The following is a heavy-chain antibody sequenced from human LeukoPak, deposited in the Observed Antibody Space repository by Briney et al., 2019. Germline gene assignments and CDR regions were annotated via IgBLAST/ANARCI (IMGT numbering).Heavy chain of an antibody. D-gene: IGHD6-13*01. CDR3: GRFGYEAAVDL. CDR1: GFTFSTYW. Sequence: PGGSLRLSCAASGFTFSTYWMTWVRLAPGKGLEWEANIEPAGSDTYYVAPVKGRFTIFRDNAKNLLYLQMNDLRADDTAVYSCGRFGYEAAVDLWGQGTLVAVS. J-gene: IGHJ5*02. CDR2: IEPAGSDT. V-gene: IGHV3-7*01.